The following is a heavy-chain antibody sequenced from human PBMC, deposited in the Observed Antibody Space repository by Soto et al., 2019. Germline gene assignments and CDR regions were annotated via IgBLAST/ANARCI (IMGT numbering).Heavy chain of an antibody. CDR1: GFTFSSYA. V-gene: IGHV3-23*01. J-gene: IGHJ4*02. Sequence: EVQLLESGGGLVQPGGSLRLSCAASGFTFSSYAMSWVRQAPGSGLECVSVLSGGGETTYYAGSVKGRFTISRDNSKNTLYLQMSSLRAEDTALYFCAKDLSLNGGNTNGYYDYWGQGTRVTVSS. CDR3: AKDLSLNGGNTNGYYDY. D-gene: IGHD2-15*01. CDR2: LSGGGETT.